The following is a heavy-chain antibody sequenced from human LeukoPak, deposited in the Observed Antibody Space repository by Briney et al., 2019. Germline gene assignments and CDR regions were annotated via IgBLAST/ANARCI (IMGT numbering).Heavy chain of an antibody. V-gene: IGHV4-34*01. Sequence: SETLSLTCAVYGGSFSGYYWSWVRQPPGKGLEWIGEINHGGSTNYNPSLKSRVTISVDTSKNHVSLKLSSVTAADTAVYYCAITHYDILTGYHKYMDVWGKGTTVTIS. CDR1: GGSFSGYY. CDR2: INHGGST. CDR3: AITHYDILTGYHKYMDV. D-gene: IGHD3-9*01. J-gene: IGHJ6*03.